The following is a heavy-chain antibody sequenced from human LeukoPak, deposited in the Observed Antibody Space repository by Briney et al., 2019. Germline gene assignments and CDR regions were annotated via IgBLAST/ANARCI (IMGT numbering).Heavy chain of an antibody. V-gene: IGHV3-53*01. Sequence: GGSLRLSCVASGFTVSRNYMTWVRQPPGKGLEWVSVIYSGGTIYYADSVKGRFTISRDNSKSTLFLQMNSLRVEDTAVYYRARDGRAVTSNMDAFDIWGQGTMVTVSS. CDR2: IYSGGTI. D-gene: IGHD6-19*01. CDR3: ARDGRAVTSNMDAFDI. J-gene: IGHJ3*02. CDR1: GFTVSRNY.